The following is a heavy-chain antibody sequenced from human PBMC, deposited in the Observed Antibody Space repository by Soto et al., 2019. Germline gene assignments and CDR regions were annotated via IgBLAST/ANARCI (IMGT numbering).Heavy chain of an antibody. CDR3: ARSQGSSTSLEIYYYYYYGMYV. CDR2: IIPISGTA. CDR1: GGTFSSYG. V-gene: IGHV1-69*01. Sequence: QVQLVQSGAEVKKPGSSVKVSCKASGGTFSSYGISWVRQAPGQGLEWMGGIIPISGTANYAQKFQGRVTITADDSTSTAYMELSSLRSEDTAVYYCARSQGSSTSLEIYYYYYYGMYVWGEGTTVTVSS. D-gene: IGHD2-2*01. J-gene: IGHJ6*04.